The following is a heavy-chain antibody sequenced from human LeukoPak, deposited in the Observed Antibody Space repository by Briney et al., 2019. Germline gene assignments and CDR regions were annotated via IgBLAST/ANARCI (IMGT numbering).Heavy chain of an antibody. J-gene: IGHJ5*02. V-gene: IGHV3-9*01. CDR2: ISWNSGSI. D-gene: IGHD3-3*01. CDR1: GFTFDDYA. Sequence: HSGGSLRLSCAASGFTFDDYAMHWVRHAPGKGLEWVSGISWNSGSIIYADSVKGRFTISRDNAKTSLYLQMNSLRAEDTALYYCAKDFRADFWSGFRFDHWGQGTLVTVSS. CDR3: AKDFRADFWSGFRFDH.